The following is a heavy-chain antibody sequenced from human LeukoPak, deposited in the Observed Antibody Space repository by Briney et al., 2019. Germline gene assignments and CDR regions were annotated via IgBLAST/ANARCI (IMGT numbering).Heavy chain of an antibody. CDR1: GGSISSGSHY. J-gene: IGHJ5*02. CDR2: IYSSGNT. D-gene: IGHD1-26*01. Sequence: SSETLSLTCIVSGGSISSGSHYWSWIRQPAGKGLEWIGRIYSSGNTNYNPSLKSRVTISLDTSKNQFSLNLSSVTAADTAVYYCAGVVGGSWFDPWGLGTLVTVSS. V-gene: IGHV4-61*02. CDR3: AGVVGGSWFDP.